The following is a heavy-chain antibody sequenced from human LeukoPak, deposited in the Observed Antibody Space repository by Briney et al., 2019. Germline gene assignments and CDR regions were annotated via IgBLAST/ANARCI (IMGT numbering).Heavy chain of an antibody. Sequence: PTGGSLGFSCEASGFTLSSYAMTWFGRAPGKGLEWLEVCSHDGTNEYNADSVKGRFIISRDNSRNTLYLQMNSLRPEDTAVYYCARGHYGSGSYMEYLDYWGQGTLVTVSS. D-gene: IGHD3-10*01. V-gene: IGHV3-30-3*01. CDR3: ARGHYGSGSYMEYLDY. CDR1: GFTLSSYA. CDR2: CSHDGTNE. J-gene: IGHJ4*02.